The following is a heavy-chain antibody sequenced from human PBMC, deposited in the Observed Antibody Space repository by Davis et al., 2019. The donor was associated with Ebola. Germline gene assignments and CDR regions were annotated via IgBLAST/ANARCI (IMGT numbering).Heavy chain of an antibody. Sequence: SETLSLTCTVSGGSISSGDYYWSWIRQPPGKGLEWIGYIYYSGSTYYNPSLKSRVTISVDTSKNQFSLKLSSVTAADTAVYYCARLCGYYGSYYFDYWGQGTLVTVSS. V-gene: IGHV4-30-4*01. CDR3: ARLCGYYGSYYFDY. CDR2: IYYSGST. J-gene: IGHJ4*02. D-gene: IGHD3-10*01. CDR1: GGSISSGDYY.